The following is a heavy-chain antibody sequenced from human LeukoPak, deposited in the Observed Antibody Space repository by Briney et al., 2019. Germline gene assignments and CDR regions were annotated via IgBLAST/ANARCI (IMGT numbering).Heavy chain of an antibody. CDR2: VHLDGRT. V-gene: IGHV4-4*02. CDR1: AGSVSSTNW. CDR3: AREGGFYRPLDY. D-gene: IGHD6-25*01. J-gene: IGHJ4*02. Sequence: SETLSLTRGVSAGSVSSTNWWTWIRQPPGKALEWIGEVHLDGRTNSNPSLKIRLTVSVDMSENHVSLKMTSVTAADTAVYYCAREGGFYRPLDYSGQGTLVTVSS.